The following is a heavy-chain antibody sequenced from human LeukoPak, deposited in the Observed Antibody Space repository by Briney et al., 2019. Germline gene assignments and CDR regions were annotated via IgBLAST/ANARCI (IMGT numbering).Heavy chain of an antibody. CDR3: ARLAHSSGYLAFDY. J-gene: IGHJ4*02. Sequence: SETLSLTCSVSGGSIGSRYHYWGWIRQPPGKGLEWIGSIEYSGSTYYNAPLKSRVIMSVDTSKKQFSLKVTSVTAADTAVYYCARLAHSSGYLAFDYWGQGTLVTVSS. V-gene: IGHV4-39*01. CDR2: IEYSGST. CDR1: GGSIGSRYHY. D-gene: IGHD6-19*01.